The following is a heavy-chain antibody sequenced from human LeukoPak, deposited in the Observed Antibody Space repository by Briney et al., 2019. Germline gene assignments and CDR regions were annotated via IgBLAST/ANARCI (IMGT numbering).Heavy chain of an antibody. CDR3: AKSSDYNWNYIDY. CDR1: GFTFSSYA. D-gene: IGHD1-20*01. CDR2: ITGNTGST. V-gene: IGHV3-23*01. Sequence: TGESLRLXCAASGFTFSSYAMSWVRRAPGTGLEWVSTITGNTGSTYYADSVKGRFTISRDNSKNTLYLQMKSQRAEDTAVYYCAKSSDYNWNYIDYWGQGTQVTVSS. J-gene: IGHJ4*02.